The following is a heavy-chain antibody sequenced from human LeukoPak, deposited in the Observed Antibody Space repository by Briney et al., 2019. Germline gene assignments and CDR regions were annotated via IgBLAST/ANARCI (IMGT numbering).Heavy chain of an antibody. J-gene: IGHJ4*02. CDR2: INHSGST. Sequence: SETLSLTCTVSGGSFSGYYWSWIRQPPGKGLEWIGEINHSGSTNYNPSLKSRVTISVDTSKNQFSLKLSSVTAADTAVYYCARGWRARRFDYWGQGTLVTVSS. V-gene: IGHV4-34*01. CDR1: GGSFSGYY. D-gene: IGHD6-6*01. CDR3: ARGWRARRFDY.